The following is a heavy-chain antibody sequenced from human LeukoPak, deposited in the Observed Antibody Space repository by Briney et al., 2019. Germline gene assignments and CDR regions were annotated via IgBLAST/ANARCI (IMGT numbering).Heavy chain of an antibody. Sequence: PGGSLRLSCTASGFTFGDYAMSWVRQPPGKGLEWIGEINHSGSTNYNPSLKSRVTISVDTSKNQFSLKLSSVTAADTAVYYCARDASIVGATTLGWFDPWGQGTLVTVSS. CDR3: ARDASIVGATTLGWFDP. D-gene: IGHD1-26*01. CDR2: INHSGST. J-gene: IGHJ5*02. CDR1: GFTFGDYA. V-gene: IGHV4-34*01.